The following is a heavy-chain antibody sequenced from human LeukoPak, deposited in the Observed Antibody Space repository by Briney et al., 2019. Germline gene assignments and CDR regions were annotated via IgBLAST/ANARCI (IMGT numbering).Heavy chain of an antibody. D-gene: IGHD1-26*01. CDR3: ARFYANEWELPH. V-gene: IGHV3-23*01. Sequence: GGSLRLSCAASGFTFSSYDMSWVRQAPGKGPEWVSGISGSGGTTYYADSVKGRFTISRDNSKNTLYLQMNSLRAEDTAVYYCARFYANEWELPHWGQGTLVTVSS. J-gene: IGHJ4*02. CDR1: GFTFSSYD. CDR2: ISGSGGTT.